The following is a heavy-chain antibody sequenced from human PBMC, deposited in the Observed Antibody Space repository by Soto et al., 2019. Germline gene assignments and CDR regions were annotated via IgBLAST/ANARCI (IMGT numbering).Heavy chain of an antibody. V-gene: IGHV3-74*01. CDR1: GFAFSTYW. J-gene: IGHJ4*02. Sequence: EVQLVESGGGLVQPGGSLRLSCAASGFAFSTYWMLWVRQVPGKGLMWVSYINGDGSRTSYADSAKGRFTTSRDNAKNTLYLQMNSLGAEDTAVYYCARDRQYSVDYWGQGALVTVSS. D-gene: IGHD1-26*01. CDR2: INGDGSRT. CDR3: ARDRQYSVDY.